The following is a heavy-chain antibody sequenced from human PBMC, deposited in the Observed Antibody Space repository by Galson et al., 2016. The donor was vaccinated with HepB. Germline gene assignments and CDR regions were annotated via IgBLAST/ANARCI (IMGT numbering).Heavy chain of an antibody. V-gene: IGHV3-66*01. Sequence: SLRLSCAASGFTVSNNYMRWVRQAPGKGLEWGSLIYSGGSTYYADSVEGRFTISRDSSKNTLYHQMNSLRAEDTAVYYCARNRHCSGGSCYGAWGQGTLVTVSS. CDR1: GFTVSNNY. J-gene: IGHJ5*02. D-gene: IGHD2-15*01. CDR2: IYSGGST. CDR3: ARNRHCSGGSCYGA.